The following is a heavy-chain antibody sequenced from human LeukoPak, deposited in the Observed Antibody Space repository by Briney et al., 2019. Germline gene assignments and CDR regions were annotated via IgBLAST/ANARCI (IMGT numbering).Heavy chain of an antibody. CDR1: GGSFSGYY. CDR2: INHSGST. Sequence: SETLSLTCAVYGGSFSGYYWSWIRQPPGKGLEWIGDINHSGSTNYNPSLKSRVTISVDTSKNQFSLKLSSVTAADTAVYYCARTLDGYNSGYFDYWGQGTLVTVSS. CDR3: ARTLDGYNSGYFDY. V-gene: IGHV4-34*01. J-gene: IGHJ4*02. D-gene: IGHD5-24*01.